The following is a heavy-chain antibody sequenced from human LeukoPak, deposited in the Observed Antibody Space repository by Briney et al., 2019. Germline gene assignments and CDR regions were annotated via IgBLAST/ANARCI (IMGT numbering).Heavy chain of an antibody. CDR2: IKSNADGGTP. D-gene: IGHD2/OR15-2a*01. J-gene: IGHJ4*02. CDR3: TTFYHEYSPY. Sequence: GGSLRLSCAASGFSFMNAWMIWFRQAPGKGLEWVGRIKSNADGGTPDYAAPARGRFTISRDDSKSTLYLQMNSLKTEDTAVYYCTTFYHEYSPYWGRGTLVTVSS. CDR1: GFSFMNAW. V-gene: IGHV3-15*01.